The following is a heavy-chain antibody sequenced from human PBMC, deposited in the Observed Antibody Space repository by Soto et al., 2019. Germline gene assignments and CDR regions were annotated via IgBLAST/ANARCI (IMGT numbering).Heavy chain of an antibody. J-gene: IGHJ4*02. CDR1: GFIFSSYG. Sequence: QVQLVESGGGVVQPGRSLRLSCAASGFIFSSYGMHWVRQAPGKGLEWVAVTSYDGSTKYYADSVKGRFTISRDNSENTLHLELNSLRPEDTAVYYCAKDMSDSGNYPLLDYWGRGTLVTVSS. D-gene: IGHD4-17*01. CDR3: AKDMSDSGNYPLLDY. V-gene: IGHV3-30*18. CDR2: TSYDGSTK.